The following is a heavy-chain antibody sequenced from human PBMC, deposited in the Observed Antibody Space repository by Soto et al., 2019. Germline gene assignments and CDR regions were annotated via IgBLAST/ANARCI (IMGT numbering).Heavy chain of an antibody. CDR1: GYTFTSYY. J-gene: IGHJ4*02. Sequence: AAVKVSCKXSGYTFTSYYMHWVRQAPGKGLEWMGIINPSGGSTSYAQKFQGRVAMTRDTSTSTVYMELSSLRSEDTAVYYCARVQDDFWSGYPYFDYWGQGTLVTVSS. D-gene: IGHD3-3*01. V-gene: IGHV1-46*01. CDR3: ARVQDDFWSGYPYFDY. CDR2: INPSGGST.